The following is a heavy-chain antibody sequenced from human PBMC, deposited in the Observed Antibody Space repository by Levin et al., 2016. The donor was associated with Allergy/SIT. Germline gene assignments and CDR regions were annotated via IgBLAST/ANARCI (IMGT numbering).Heavy chain of an antibody. CDR1: GGSITGSY. CDR2: ISYTGST. CDR3: AKGFYDSGGYDTWFDP. J-gene: IGHJ5*02. V-gene: IGHV4-59*03. D-gene: IGHD3-22*01. Sequence: SETLSLTCTVSGGSITGSYWNWIRQPPGKGLEWIGYISYTGSTNYNPSLKSRVTISLDTSKNQFSLRLYSVTAADTAVYYCAKGFYDSGGYDTWFDPWGQGSLVTVSS.